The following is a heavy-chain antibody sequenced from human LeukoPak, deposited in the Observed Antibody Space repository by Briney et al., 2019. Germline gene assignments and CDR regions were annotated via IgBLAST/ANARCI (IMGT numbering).Heavy chain of an antibody. CDR1: GGSVSSSNYY. CDR2: FSYNAHS. CDR3: ARVSVAGTGPDY. J-gene: IGHJ4*02. Sequence: SETLSLTCTVSGGSVSSSNYYWSWIRQSPGKGLEWVGFFSYNAHSDYNPSLKSRVTISIDTSRNQFSLRLTSVTAADTAIYYCARVSVAGTGPDYWGQGTLVTVSS. V-gene: IGHV4-61*01. D-gene: IGHD6-19*01.